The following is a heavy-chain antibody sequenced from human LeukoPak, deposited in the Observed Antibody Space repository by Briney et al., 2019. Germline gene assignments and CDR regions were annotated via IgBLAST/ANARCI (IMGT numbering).Heavy chain of an antibody. D-gene: IGHD1-14*01. CDR2: IRYDGSTK. Sequence: GGSLRLSCAASGFTFSNFGMHWVRQAPGKGLEWVTFIRYDGSTKSYADSVKGRFTIARDNSKNTLYLQMNSLGAEDTAVYFCAKDYNNGFDYWGQGALVTVSS. J-gene: IGHJ4*02. CDR3: AKDYNNGFDY. CDR1: GFTFSNFG. V-gene: IGHV3-30*02.